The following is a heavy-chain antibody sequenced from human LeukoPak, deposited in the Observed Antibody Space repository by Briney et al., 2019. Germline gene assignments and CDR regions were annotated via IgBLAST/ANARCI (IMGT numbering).Heavy chain of an antibody. V-gene: IGHV4-31*03. Sequence: SQTLSLTCTVSGGSISSGGYYWSWIRQHPGKGLEWIGYIYYSGSTYYNPSLKSRVTISVDTSKNQFSLKLSSVTAADTAVYYWARGPSYSYGKDFDYWGQGTLVTVSS. J-gene: IGHJ4*02. CDR3: ARGPSYSYGKDFDY. CDR2: IYYSGST. CDR1: GGSISSGGYY. D-gene: IGHD5-18*01.